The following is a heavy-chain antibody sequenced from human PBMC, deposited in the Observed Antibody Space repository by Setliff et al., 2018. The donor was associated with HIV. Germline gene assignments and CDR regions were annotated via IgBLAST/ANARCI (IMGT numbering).Heavy chain of an antibody. V-gene: IGHV3-43*01. Sequence: GGSLRLSCAASGFTFDDYTMHWVRQAPGKGLEWVSLINWDGGSIFYADSVRGRFTISRDNSKNSLYLQMNSLRAEDTAMYYCACRVVAATEVDYWGQGTLVTVSS. CDR2: INWDGGSI. D-gene: IGHD2-15*01. CDR1: GFTFDDYT. J-gene: IGHJ4*02. CDR3: ACRVVAATEVDY.